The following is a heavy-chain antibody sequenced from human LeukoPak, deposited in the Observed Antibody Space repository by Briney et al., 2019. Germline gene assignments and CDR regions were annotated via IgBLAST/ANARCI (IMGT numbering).Heavy chain of an antibody. V-gene: IGHV3-23*01. CDR1: GFTFSSYA. D-gene: IGHD6-13*01. Sequence: GGSLRLSCAASGFTFSSYATSWVHQAPGKGLEWVSAISGSGGSTYYADSVKGRFTISRDNSKNTLYLQMNSLRAEDTAVYYCAKGIAAAGNEPFDYWGQGTLVTVSS. J-gene: IGHJ4*02. CDR2: ISGSGGST. CDR3: AKGIAAAGNEPFDY.